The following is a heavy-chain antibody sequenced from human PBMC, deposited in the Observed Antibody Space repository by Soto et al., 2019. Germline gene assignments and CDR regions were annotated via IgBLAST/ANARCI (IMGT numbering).Heavy chain of an antibody. CDR1: GGSISSGGYS. Sequence: SETLSLTCAVSGGSISSGGYSWSWIRRPPGKGLEWIGYIYHSGSTYYNPSLKSRVTISVDRSKNQFSLKLGSVTAADTAVYYCASSYGSGSYYYWGQGTLVTVSS. D-gene: IGHD3-10*01. CDR2: IYHSGST. J-gene: IGHJ4*02. CDR3: ASSYGSGSYYY. V-gene: IGHV4-30-2*01.